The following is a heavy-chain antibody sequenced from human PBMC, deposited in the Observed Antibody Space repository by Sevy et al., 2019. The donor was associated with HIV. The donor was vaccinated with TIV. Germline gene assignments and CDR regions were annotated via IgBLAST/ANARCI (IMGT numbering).Heavy chain of an antibody. Sequence: ASVKVSCKASGYTFTSYGISWVRQAPGQGLEWMGWISAYNGNTNYAQKLRGRVTMTTDTSTSTAYMELRSLRSDDTAVYYCARQRRIAAMVYYYGMDVWGQGTTVTVSS. J-gene: IGHJ6*02. D-gene: IGHD5-18*01. CDR3: ARQRRIAAMVYYYGMDV. CDR2: ISAYNGNT. CDR1: GYTFTSYG. V-gene: IGHV1-18*01.